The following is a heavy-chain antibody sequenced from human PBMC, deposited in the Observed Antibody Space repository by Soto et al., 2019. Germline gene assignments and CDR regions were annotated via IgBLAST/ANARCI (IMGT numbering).Heavy chain of an antibody. Sequence: QVQLVQSGAEVKKPGSSVKVSCKASGGTFSSYAISWVRQAPGQGLEWMGGIIPIFGTANYAQKFQGRVTITADESTSTADMELSSLRSEDTAVYYCARSAAYCSGGSCYPIRYGMDVWGQGTTVTVSS. D-gene: IGHD2-15*01. V-gene: IGHV1-69*01. CDR1: GGTFSSYA. CDR2: IIPIFGTA. CDR3: ARSAAYCSGGSCYPIRYGMDV. J-gene: IGHJ6*02.